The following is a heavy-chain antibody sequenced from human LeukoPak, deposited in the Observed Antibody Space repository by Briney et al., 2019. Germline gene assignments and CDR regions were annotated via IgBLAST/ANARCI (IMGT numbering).Heavy chain of an antibody. CDR3: ARELFTYYGSGSTNFDY. Sequence: PSETLSLTCAVSGGSISSSNWWSWVRQPPGKGLEWIGSIYYSGSTYYNPSLKSRVTISVDTSKNQFSLKLSSVTAADTAVYYCARELFTYYGSGSTNFDYWGQGTLVTVSS. J-gene: IGHJ4*02. D-gene: IGHD3-10*01. CDR2: IYYSGST. V-gene: IGHV4-4*02. CDR1: GGSISSSNW.